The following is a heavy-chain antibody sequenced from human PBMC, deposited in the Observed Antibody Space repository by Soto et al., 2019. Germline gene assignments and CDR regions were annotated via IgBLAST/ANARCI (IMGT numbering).Heavy chain of an antibody. J-gene: IGHJ4*02. CDR3: ARGGVDVVGTSAFDX. Sequence: GASVKVSCKASGVTNSNSAISWVRQAPGQGLEWMGVINPILGTADYGQKFQGRVRITADESTTTVYMQLGSLRFEDTALYYCARGGVDVVGTSAFDXLGQGTRFTASX. V-gene: IGHV1-69*13. CDR2: INPILGTA. CDR1: GVTNSNSA. D-gene: IGHD5-12*01.